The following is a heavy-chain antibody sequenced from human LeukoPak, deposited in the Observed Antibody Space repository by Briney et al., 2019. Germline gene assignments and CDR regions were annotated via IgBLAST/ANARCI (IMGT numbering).Heavy chain of an antibody. Sequence: GGSLRLSCVGSGFNFNFYWMHWVRQAPGKGLEGVSHINDDGSRFTYADSVKGRFTHSRDNAKNTVYLQMNSLRVEDTAVYYCARVRTNAYGFDYWGQGAQVTVSS. CDR2: INDDGSRF. J-gene: IGHJ4*02. D-gene: IGHD3-10*01. V-gene: IGHV3-74*03. CDR3: ARVRTNAYGFDY. CDR1: GFNFNFYW.